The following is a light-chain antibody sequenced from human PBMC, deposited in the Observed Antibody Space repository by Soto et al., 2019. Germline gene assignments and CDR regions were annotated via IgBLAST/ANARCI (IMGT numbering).Light chain of an antibody. CDR1: SSDVGGYNY. CDR2: DVS. Sequence: QSVLTQPASVSGSPGQSITISCTGTSSDVGGYNYVSWYQQHPGKAPKLMIYDVSNRPSGVSNRFSGSKSGNTASLTISGLQAEDEADYYCRSYTSSSGIFVTGTKVTVL. J-gene: IGLJ1*01. V-gene: IGLV2-14*01. CDR3: RSYTSSSGI.